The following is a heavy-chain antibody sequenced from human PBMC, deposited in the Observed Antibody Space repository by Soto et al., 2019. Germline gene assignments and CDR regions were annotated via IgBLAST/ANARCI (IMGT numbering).Heavy chain of an antibody. D-gene: IGHD4-17*01. CDR2: IYYSGST. Sequence: PSETLSLTCTVSGGSIISCGYYWIWIRQHPGKGLEWIGYIYYSGSTYYNPSLKSRVTISVDTSKNQFSLKLSSVTAADTTVYYCARGRLRSTYNWFDPWGQGTLVTVSS. J-gene: IGHJ5*02. CDR1: GGSIISCGYY. CDR3: ARGRLRSTYNWFDP. V-gene: IGHV4-31*03.